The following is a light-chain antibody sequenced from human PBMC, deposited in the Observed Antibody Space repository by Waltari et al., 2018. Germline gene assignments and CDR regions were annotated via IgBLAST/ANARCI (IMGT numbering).Light chain of an antibody. V-gene: IGLV3-25*03. CDR3: QSADDSGTYVV. CDR1: ALPRHN. CDR2: KDT. Sequence: SYELTQPPSASVSPGQTANITCPGEALPRHNVYRYQQKSGQAPLLVIFKDTERPSGIPGRFSGSTSGTTVTLTISGVQAEDEAEYFCQSADDSGTYVVFGGGTRLTIL. J-gene: IGLJ2*01.